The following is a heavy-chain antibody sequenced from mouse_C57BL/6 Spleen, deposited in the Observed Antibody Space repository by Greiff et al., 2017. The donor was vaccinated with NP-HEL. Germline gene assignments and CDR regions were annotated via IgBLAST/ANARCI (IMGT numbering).Heavy chain of an antibody. CDR1: GYTFTDYY. Sequence: QVQLKESGAELVRPGASVKLSCKASGYTFTDYYINWVKQRPGQGLEWIARIYPGSGNTYYNEKFKGKATLTAEKSSSTAYMQLSSLTSEDSAVYFCARSGGSDAMDYWGQGTSVTVSS. CDR3: ARSGGSDAMDY. J-gene: IGHJ4*01. CDR2: IYPGSGNT. V-gene: IGHV1-76*01. D-gene: IGHD1-1*01.